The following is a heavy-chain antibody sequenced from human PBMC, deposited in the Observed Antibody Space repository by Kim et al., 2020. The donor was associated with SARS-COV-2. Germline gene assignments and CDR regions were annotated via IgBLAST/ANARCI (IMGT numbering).Heavy chain of an antibody. Sequence: SETLSLTCAVYGGSFSGYYWSWIRQPPGKGLEWIGEINHSGSTNYNPSLKSRVTISVDTSKNQFSLKLSSVTAADTAVYYCATYKWYHFDYWGQGTLVTVSS. V-gene: IGHV4-34*01. CDR3: ATYKWYHFDY. CDR2: INHSGST. J-gene: IGHJ4*02. D-gene: IGHD1-20*01. CDR1: GGSFSGYY.